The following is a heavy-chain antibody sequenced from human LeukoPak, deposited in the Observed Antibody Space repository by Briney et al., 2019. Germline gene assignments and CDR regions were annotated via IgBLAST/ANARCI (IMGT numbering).Heavy chain of an antibody. CDR1: GFTFGEYW. V-gene: IGHV3-74*03. J-gene: IGHJ4*02. CDR3: AKLGGGVAAAASAFDY. D-gene: IGHD2-8*02. CDR2: IITDGSRT. Sequence: PGGSLRLSCAASGFTFGEYWMHWVRQAPGKGLVWLSRIITDGSRTTYADSVKGRFTVSRDNAKNTQYLQMNSLRAEDTAVYYCAKLGGGVAAAASAFDYWGQGTLVTVSS.